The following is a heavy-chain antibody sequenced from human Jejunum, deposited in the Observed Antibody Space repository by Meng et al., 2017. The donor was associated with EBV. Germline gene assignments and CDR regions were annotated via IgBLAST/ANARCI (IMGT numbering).Heavy chain of an antibody. CDR2: IYWDDSR. J-gene: IGHJ4*02. D-gene: IGHD1-26*01. CDR3: AHKGSGGYPLDY. V-gene: IGHV2-5*02. Sequence: LTLEESAATVVEPLQPLPLPSLFAAFSPTTSGGGVGCWRWPPGKALEWLAVIYWDDSRLYSPSLNSRLTITKDTSKSQVVLTMTDMDPVATATYYCAHKGSGGYPLDYWGQGTLVTVAS. CDR1: AFSPTTSGGG.